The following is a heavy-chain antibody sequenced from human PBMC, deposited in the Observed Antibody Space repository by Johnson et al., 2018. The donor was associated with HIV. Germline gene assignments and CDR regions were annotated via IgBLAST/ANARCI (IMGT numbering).Heavy chain of an antibody. J-gene: IGHJ3*02. CDR1: GFSVSISY. D-gene: IGHD6-13*01. Sequence: QVQLVESGGGVIHTGESLTVSCTASGFSVSISYMSWVRQAPGKGLEWVAFIRYDGSNKYYADSVKGRFTLSRDNSKNTLYLQMNSLRAEDTAVYYCAKDGSSSWYNGDFDIWGQGTMVTVSS. CDR3: AKDGSSSWYNGDFDI. V-gene: IGHV3-30*02. CDR2: IRYDGSNK.